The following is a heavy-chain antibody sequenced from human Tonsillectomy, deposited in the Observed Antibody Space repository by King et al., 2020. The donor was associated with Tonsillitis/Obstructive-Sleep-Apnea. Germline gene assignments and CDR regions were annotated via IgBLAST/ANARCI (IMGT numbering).Heavy chain of an antibody. Sequence: QVQLQQWGAGLLKPSETLSLTCAVYGGSFSGYYWSWIRQPPGKGLEWIGEINHSGSTNYNPSLKSRVTISVDTSKNQFSLKLSTVRAEDTAVYYCARDGCSSTSCFDGDYYYGMDVWGQGTTVTVSS. CDR1: GGSFSGYY. D-gene: IGHD2-2*01. V-gene: IGHV4-34*01. CDR2: INHSGST. J-gene: IGHJ6*02. CDR3: ARDGCSSTSCFDGDYYYGMDV.